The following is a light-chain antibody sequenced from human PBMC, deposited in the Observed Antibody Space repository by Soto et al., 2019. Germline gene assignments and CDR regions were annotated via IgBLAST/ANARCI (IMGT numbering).Light chain of an antibody. CDR3: QQYDYLPLT. J-gene: IGKJ4*01. V-gene: IGKV1-33*01. CDR2: DAS. Sequence: DIPMTQSPSSLSASVGDRVTITCQASQDIRNYLNWYQQKPGKAPKLLIYDASNLETGVPSRFSGSGSGTDFTFTISSLQPEDIATYYCQQYDYLPLTFGGGTKVVIK. CDR1: QDIRNY.